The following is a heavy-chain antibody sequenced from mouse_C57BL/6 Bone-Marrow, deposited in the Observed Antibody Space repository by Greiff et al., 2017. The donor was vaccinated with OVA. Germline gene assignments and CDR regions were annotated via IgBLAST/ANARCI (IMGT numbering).Heavy chain of an antibody. J-gene: IGHJ4*01. CDR1: GYTFTSYW. Sequence: QVQLQQPGAELVMPGASVKLSCKASGYTFTSYWMHWVKQRPGQGLEWIGEIDPSDSYTNYNQKFKGKSTLTVDKSSSTAYMQRSSLTSEDSAVYFCAREDAMDYWGQGTSGTGSS. CDR2: IDPSDSYT. V-gene: IGHV1-69*01. CDR3: AREDAMDY.